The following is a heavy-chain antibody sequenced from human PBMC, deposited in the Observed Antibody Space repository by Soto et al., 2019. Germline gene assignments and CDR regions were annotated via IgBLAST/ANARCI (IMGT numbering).Heavy chain of an antibody. D-gene: IGHD1-1*01. CDR2: IIPIFGTA. Sequence: QVQLVQSGAEVTKPGSSVKVSCKASGGTFSSYAISWVRQAPGQGLEWMGGIIPIFGTANYAQKFQGRVTIPADESASTAYMELSSLRSEDTAVYYCARLSNGVTTGTRGHDYWGQGTLVTVSS. CDR1: GGTFSSYA. J-gene: IGHJ4*02. V-gene: IGHV1-69*12. CDR3: ARLSNGVTTGTRGHDY.